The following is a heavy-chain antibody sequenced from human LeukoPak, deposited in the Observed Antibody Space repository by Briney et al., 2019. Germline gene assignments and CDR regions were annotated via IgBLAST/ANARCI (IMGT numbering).Heavy chain of an antibody. Sequence: PGGSLRLSCAASGFTFDDYAMHWVRQAPGKGLEWVSGISWNSDSIGYADSVKGRFTISRDNAKNSLYLQMNSLRAEDTALYYCAKGNYYDSSGYYGYWGQGTLVTVSS. CDR3: AKGNYYDSSGYYGY. CDR2: ISWNSDSI. D-gene: IGHD3-22*01. J-gene: IGHJ4*02. CDR1: GFTFDDYA. V-gene: IGHV3-9*01.